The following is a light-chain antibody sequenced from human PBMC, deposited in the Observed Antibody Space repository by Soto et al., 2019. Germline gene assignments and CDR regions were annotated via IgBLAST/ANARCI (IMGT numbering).Light chain of an antibody. CDR1: QSVSHN. CDR2: GAS. J-gene: IGKJ2*01. V-gene: IGKV3-15*01. Sequence: EILMTQFPATLSVSPGERATLSCRASQSVSHNLAWYQQNPGQAPRLLFYGASTRATGIPARFSGSGSGTDFTLTISSLQSEDFAVYYCQQSNNWPYTFGQGTKLEIK. CDR3: QQSNNWPYT.